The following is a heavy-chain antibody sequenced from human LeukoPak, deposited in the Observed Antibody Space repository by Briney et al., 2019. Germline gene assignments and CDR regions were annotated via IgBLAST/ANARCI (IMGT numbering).Heavy chain of an antibody. CDR3: ARERGSGYMDV. V-gene: IGHV3-48*01. J-gene: IGHJ6*03. Sequence: GGSPRLSCAASGFTLSSYSMNWVRQAPGKGLEWVSYISSSSSTIYYADSVKGRFTISRDNAKNSLFLQMNSLRAEDTAVYYCARERGSGYMDVWGKGTTVTVSS. CDR1: GFTLSSYS. D-gene: IGHD3-10*01. CDR2: ISSSSSTI.